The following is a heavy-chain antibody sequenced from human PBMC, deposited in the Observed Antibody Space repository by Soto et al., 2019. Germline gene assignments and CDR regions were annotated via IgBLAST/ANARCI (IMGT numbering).Heavy chain of an antibody. J-gene: IGHJ6*02. CDR3: ARHSSGWGGYYYSMDV. V-gene: IGHV4-39*01. Sequence: SETLSLTCTVSGGSISSSSYYWGWIRQPPGKGLEWIGSIYYSGSTYYNPSLKSRVTISVDTSKNQFSLKLSSVTAADTAVYYCARHSSGWGGYYYSMDVWGQGTTVTVSS. CDR2: IYYSGST. CDR1: GGSISSSSYY. D-gene: IGHD6-19*01.